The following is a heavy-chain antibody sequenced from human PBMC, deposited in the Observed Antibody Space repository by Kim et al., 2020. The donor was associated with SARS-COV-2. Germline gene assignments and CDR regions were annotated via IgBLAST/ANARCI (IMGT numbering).Heavy chain of an antibody. CDR2: P. CDR3: AREIPLSCNDY. V-gene: IGHV7-4-1*02. J-gene: IGHJ4*02. D-gene: IGHD2-15*01. Sequence: PTYAQGFTGRFVLSLDTSVSTAYLQISSLYAEDTAVYYCAREIPLSCNDYWGQGTLVTVSS.